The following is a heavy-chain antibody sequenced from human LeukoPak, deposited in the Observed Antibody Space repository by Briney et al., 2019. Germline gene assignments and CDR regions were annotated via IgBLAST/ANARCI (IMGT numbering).Heavy chain of an antibody. D-gene: IGHD2-15*01. V-gene: IGHV4-39*07. CDR3: ARSTYCSGGSCSHNWFDP. J-gene: IGHJ5*02. Sequence: SETLSLTCTVSGGSISSSSYYWGWIRQPPGKGLEWIGSIYYSGSTYYNPSLKSRVTISVDTSENQFSLKLSSVTAADTAVYYCARSTYCSGGSCSHNWFDPWGQGTLVTVSS. CDR2: IYYSGST. CDR1: GGSISSSSYY.